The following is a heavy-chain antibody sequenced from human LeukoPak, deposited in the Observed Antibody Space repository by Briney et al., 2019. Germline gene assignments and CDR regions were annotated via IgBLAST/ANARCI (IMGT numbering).Heavy chain of an antibody. V-gene: IGHV3-30*02. Sequence: PGRSLRLSCAASGFSFSTYGMHWVRQAPGKGLEWVAFVRYDGSNKQYADSVMGRFTISRDNSNNTLFLQMNSLRDEDTAVYYCAKVRTGLTTGGNAFDIWGQGTMVTVSS. CDR1: GFSFSTYG. J-gene: IGHJ3*02. CDR3: AKVRTGLTTGGNAFDI. CDR2: VRYDGSNK. D-gene: IGHD1-1*01.